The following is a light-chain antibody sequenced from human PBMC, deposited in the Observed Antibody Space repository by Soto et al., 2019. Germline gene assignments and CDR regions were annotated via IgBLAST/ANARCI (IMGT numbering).Light chain of an antibody. V-gene: IGKV3-20*01. CDR1: QSVSSY. CDR3: QQYGSSPWT. CDR2: DAS. J-gene: IGKJ1*01. Sequence: EIVLTQSAVTVSLSPGERATLSCRASQSVSSYLAWYQQKPGQAPRLLIYDASNRATGIPARFSGSGSGTDFTLTISRLEPEDFAVYYCQQYGSSPWTFGQGTKVDIK.